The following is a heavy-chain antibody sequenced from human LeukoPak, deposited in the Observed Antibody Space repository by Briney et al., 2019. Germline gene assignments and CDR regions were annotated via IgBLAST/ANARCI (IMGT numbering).Heavy chain of an antibody. CDR3: AKENAMIVVLITFDS. D-gene: IGHD3-22*01. CDR1: GFTFSSYA. Sequence: GGSLRLSCAASGFTFSSYAMSWVRQAPGKGLEWVSIIYSGGSTYYADSVKGRFTISRDNSKNTLYLQMNSLRAEDTAVYYCAKENAMIVVLITFDSWGQGTLVTVSS. J-gene: IGHJ4*02. V-gene: IGHV3-23*03. CDR2: IIYSGGST.